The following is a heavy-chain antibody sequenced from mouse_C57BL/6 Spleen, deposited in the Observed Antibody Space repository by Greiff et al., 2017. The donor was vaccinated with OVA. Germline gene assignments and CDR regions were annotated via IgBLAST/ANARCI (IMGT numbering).Heavy chain of an antibody. D-gene: IGHD2-2*01. Sequence: QVQLKESGAELARPGASVKLSCKASGYTFTSYGISWVKQRPGQGLEWIGEIYPRSGNTYYNEKFKGKATLTADKSSSTAYMELRSLTSEDSAVYVCARSEGYDEGFAYWGQGTLVTVSA. CDR3: ARSEGYDEGFAY. J-gene: IGHJ3*01. CDR1: GYTFTSYG. CDR2: IYPRSGNT. V-gene: IGHV1-81*01.